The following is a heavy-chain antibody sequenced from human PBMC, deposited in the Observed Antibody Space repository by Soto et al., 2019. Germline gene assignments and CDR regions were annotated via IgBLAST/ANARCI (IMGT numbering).Heavy chain of an antibody. CDR2: IYYSGST. V-gene: IGHV4-39*01. J-gene: IGHJ4*02. D-gene: IGHD3-10*01. CDR1: GGSISSSSYY. Sequence: SETLSLTCTVSGGSISSSSYYWGWIRQPPGKGLEWIGSIYYSGSTYYNPSLKSRVTISVDTSKNQFSLKLSSVTAADTAVYYCATLWFGEGNYWGQVTLVTVSS. CDR3: ATLWFGEGNY.